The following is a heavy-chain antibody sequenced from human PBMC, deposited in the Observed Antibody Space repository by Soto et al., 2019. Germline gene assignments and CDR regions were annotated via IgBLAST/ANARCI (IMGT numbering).Heavy chain of an antibody. D-gene: IGHD5-18*01. V-gene: IGHV1-69*12. CDR2: IIPIFGTA. Sequence: QVQLVQSGAEVKKPGSSVKVSCKASGGTFSSYAISWVRQAPGQGLEWMGGIIPIFGTANYAQKFQGRVTITADESTSSAYMMLSYRRSEDTAVYYCASRIVYTAMGSSYHYYGRDVWGQGTTVTVSS. J-gene: IGHJ6*02. CDR1: GGTFSSYA. CDR3: ASRIVYTAMGSSYHYYGRDV.